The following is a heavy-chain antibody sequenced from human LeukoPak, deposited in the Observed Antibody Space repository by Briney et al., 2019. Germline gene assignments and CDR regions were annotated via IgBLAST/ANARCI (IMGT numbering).Heavy chain of an antibody. J-gene: IGHJ4*02. CDR1: GYTFTSYG. D-gene: IGHD5-12*01. V-gene: IGHV1-18*01. CDR2: ISAYNGNT. CDR3: ARPLGPIFPVATNHYFDY. Sequence: ASVKVSYKASGYTFTSYGISWVRQAPGQGLEWMGWISAYNGNTNYAQKLQGRVTMTTDTSTSTAYMELRSLRSDDTAVYYCARPLGPIFPVATNHYFDYWGQGTLVTVSS.